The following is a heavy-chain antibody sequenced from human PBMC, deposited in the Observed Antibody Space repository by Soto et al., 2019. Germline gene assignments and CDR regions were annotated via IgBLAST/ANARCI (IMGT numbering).Heavy chain of an antibody. CDR3: ARGESSIVSELLPSDV. D-gene: IGHD1-26*01. Sequence: VQLVESGGGLVKPGGSLRLSCVVSGFTFRNAWMSWVRQAPGKGLEWVAVIWYDGSNKYYADSVKGRFTISRDNSKNTLYLQMNSLRAEDTAVYYCARGESSIVSELLPSDVWGQGTTVTVSS. V-gene: IGHV3-33*08. CDR1: GFTFRNAW. CDR2: IWYDGSNK. J-gene: IGHJ6*02.